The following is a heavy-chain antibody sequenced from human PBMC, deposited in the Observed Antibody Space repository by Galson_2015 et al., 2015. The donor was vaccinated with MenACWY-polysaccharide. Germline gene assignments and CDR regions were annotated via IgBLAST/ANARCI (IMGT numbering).Heavy chain of an antibody. CDR1: GFSFSNKW. CDR3: ATGDGDY. D-gene: IGHD6-6*01. CDR2: IREGGSQK. J-gene: IGHJ4*02. V-gene: IGHV3-7*01. Sequence: SLRLSCAASGFSFSNKWMNWVRRAPGKGLECVATIREGGSQKHYVDSVKGRFTISRDDAKNSLYLQMNSLRAEDTAVYYCATGDGDYGGQGTLVTVSS.